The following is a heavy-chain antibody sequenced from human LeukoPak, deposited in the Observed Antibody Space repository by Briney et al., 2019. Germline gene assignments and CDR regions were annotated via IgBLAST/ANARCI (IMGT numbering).Heavy chain of an antibody. CDR3: ARNDYGDLGLEY. V-gene: IGHV3-21*01. D-gene: IGHD4-17*01. J-gene: IGHJ4*02. CDR1: GFTFSTYN. Sequence: GGSLRVSCEASGFTFSTYNMNWVRQAPGKGLEWVSSISSSRRYIYYADPVKGRFTISRDDAKNSVYLQMNSLRAEDTAVYYCARNDYGDLGLEYWGQGTLVTV. CDR2: ISSSRRYI.